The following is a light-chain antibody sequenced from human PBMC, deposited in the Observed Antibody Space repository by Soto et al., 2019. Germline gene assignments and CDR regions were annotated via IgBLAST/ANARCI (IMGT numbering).Light chain of an antibody. CDR1: QTVTSSQ. CDR3: QQYAKSPYT. J-gene: IGKJ2*01. Sequence: EIVLTQSPDTLSLSPGERATLSCTASQTVTSSQLAWYQQKPGQAPRLLVYGASSRATGIPDRFSGSGSETDFTLTINSLEPEDFAVYFCQQYAKSPYTFGQGTKVEVK. V-gene: IGKV3-20*01. CDR2: GAS.